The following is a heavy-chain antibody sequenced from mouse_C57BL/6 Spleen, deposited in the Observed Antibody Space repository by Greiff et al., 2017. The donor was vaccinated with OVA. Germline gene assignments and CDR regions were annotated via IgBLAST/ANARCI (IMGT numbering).Heavy chain of an antibody. J-gene: IGHJ3*02. CDR1: GYTFTSYG. CDR3: AMPWDGGFGD. Sequence: VQLQQSGAELARPGASVQLSCKASGYTFTSYGISWVKQRTGPGLEWIGELYPRSGYTYYNEKFKGKATLTADKSSSTAYMKRRRLTSEDSAVYFGAMPWDGGFGDWGQGTMVTVSA. CDR2: LYPRSGYT. D-gene: IGHD4-1*01. V-gene: IGHV1-81*01.